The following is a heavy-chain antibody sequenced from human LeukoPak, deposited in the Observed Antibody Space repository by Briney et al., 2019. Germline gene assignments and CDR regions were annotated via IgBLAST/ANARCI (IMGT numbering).Heavy chain of an antibody. J-gene: IGHJ4*02. V-gene: IGHV3-20*04. CDR1: RFTFDDYG. D-gene: IGHD5-18*01. CDR3: ARADTAMVTDY. CDR2: INWNGGST. Sequence: GGSLRLTCAASRFTFDDYGMSWVRQAPGKGLEWVSGINWNGGSTGYADSVEGRFTISRDNAKNSLYLQMNSLRAEDTALYYCARADTAMVTDYWGQGTLVTVSS.